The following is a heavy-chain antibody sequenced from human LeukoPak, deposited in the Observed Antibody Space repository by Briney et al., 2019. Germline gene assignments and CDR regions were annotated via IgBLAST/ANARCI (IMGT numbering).Heavy chain of an antibody. V-gene: IGHV3-7*01. CDR2: IKQDGSEK. D-gene: IGHD3-3*01. CDR3: ARDNGVVHGVYYMDV. J-gene: IGHJ6*03. Sequence: GGSLRLSCAASGFTFSNYWMTWVRQAPGKGLEWVADIKQDGSEKLYVKSVRGRFTISRGNAKMSLFLQMNSLRAEDTAVYYCARDNGVVHGVYYMDVWGKGTTVTVS. CDR1: GFTFSNYW.